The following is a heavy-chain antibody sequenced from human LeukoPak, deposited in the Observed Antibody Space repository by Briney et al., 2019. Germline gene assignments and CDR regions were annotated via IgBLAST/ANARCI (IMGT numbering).Heavy chain of an antibody. CDR3: ARGYGSSYYFDY. CDR2: ISYDGSNK. D-gene: IGHD3-10*01. Sequence: GGSLRLSCAASGFTFSSYAMHWVRQAPGKGLEWVAVISYDGSNKYYADSVKGRFTISRDNSKNTLYLQMNSLRAEDTAVYYCARGYGSSYYFDYWGQGTLVTVSS. V-gene: IGHV3-30-3*01. CDR1: GFTFSSYA. J-gene: IGHJ4*02.